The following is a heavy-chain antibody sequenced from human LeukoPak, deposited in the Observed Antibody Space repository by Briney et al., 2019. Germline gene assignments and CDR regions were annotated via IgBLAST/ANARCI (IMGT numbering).Heavy chain of an antibody. Sequence: GGSLRLSCAASGFTFSDYYMSWIRQAPGKGLEWVSYISSSGSTIYYADSVKGRFTISRDNAKNSLYLQMNSLRVEDTAVYYCARTVLRYHYFDYWGQGTLVTVSS. CDR1: GFTFSDYY. D-gene: IGHD3-9*01. V-gene: IGHV3-11*01. CDR2: ISSSGSTI. J-gene: IGHJ4*02. CDR3: ARTVLRYHYFDY.